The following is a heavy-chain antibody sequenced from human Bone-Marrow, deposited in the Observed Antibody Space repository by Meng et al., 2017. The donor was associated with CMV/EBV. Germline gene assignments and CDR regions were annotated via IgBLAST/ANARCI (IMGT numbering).Heavy chain of an antibody. CDR3: AKDAASIGDRFSPIPPSRYCFDY. Sequence: GESLKISCAASGFTFSSYWMSWVRQAPGKGLEWVANIKQDGSEKYYVDSVKGRFTISRDNAKNTLYLQMNNLRPEDTAVYYCAKDAASIGDRFSPIPPSRYCFDYWGQGTLVTVSS. V-gene: IGHV3-7*01. CDR2: IKQDGSEK. J-gene: IGHJ4*02. CDR1: GFTFSSYW. D-gene: IGHD6-6*01.